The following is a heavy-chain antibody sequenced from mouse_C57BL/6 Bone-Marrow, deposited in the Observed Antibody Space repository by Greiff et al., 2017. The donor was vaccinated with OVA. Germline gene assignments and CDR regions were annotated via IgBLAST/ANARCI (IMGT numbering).Heavy chain of an antibody. CDR2: IDPSDSYT. V-gene: IGHV1-50*01. CDR3: ARRGGYYFDY. J-gene: IGHJ2*01. CDR1: GYTFTSYW. Sequence: VQLQQPGAELVKPGASVKLSCKASGYTFTSYWMQWVKQRPGQGLEWIGEIDPSDSYTNYNQKFKGKATLTVDTSSSTAYMQLRSLTSEDSAVYYCARRGGYYFDYWGQGTTLTVSS.